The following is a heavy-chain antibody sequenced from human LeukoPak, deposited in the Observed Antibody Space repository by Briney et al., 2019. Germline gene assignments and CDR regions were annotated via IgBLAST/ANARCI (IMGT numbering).Heavy chain of an antibody. J-gene: IGHJ4*02. V-gene: IGHV4-30-4*01. CDR1: GGSISSGDYY. CDR2: IYYSGST. Sequence: PSETLSLTCTVSGGSISSGDYYWSWIRQPPGKGLEWIGYIYYSGSTYYNPSLKSRVTISVDTSKNQFSLKLSSVTAADTAVYYCARDLLNLYGDYVVDYWGQGTLVTVSS. CDR3: ARDLLNLYGDYVVDY. D-gene: IGHD4-17*01.